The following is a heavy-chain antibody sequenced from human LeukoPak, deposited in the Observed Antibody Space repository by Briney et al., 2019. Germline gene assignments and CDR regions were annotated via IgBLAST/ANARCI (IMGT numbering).Heavy chain of an antibody. D-gene: IGHD3-22*01. Sequence: PGGSLRLSCAASGFTFSSYAMHWVRQAPGKGLEWVAVISYDGSNKYYADSVKGRFTISRDNSKNTLYLQMNNLRAEDTAVYYCAREDYDSSGNDYWGQGTLVTVSS. CDR1: GFTFSSYA. CDR3: AREDYDSSGNDY. V-gene: IGHV3-30-3*01. CDR2: ISYDGSNK. J-gene: IGHJ4*02.